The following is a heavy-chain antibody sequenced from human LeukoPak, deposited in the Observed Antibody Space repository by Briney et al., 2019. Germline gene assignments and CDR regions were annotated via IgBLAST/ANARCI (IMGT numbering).Heavy chain of an antibody. CDR1: EFSVGSNY. Sequence: GGSLRLSCAASEFSVGSNYMTWVRQAPGKGLEWVSLIYSGGSTYYADSVKGRFTISRDNSKNTLYLQMNSLRAEDTAVYYCARVVVGAFFWGQGTLVTVSS. J-gene: IGHJ4*02. V-gene: IGHV3-66*01. CDR3: ARVVVGAFF. CDR2: IYSGGST. D-gene: IGHD1-26*01.